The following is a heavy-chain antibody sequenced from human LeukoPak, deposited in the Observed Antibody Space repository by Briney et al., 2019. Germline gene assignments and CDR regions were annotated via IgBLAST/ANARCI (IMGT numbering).Heavy chain of an antibody. Sequence: SETLFLTCTVSGGSMSSYYWSWIRQPPGKGLEWIGYIYYSGSTNYNPSLKSRVTISVDTSKNQFSLRLSSVTAADTAVYYCASPGYFYGSGSVDDAFDIWGQGTMVTVSS. J-gene: IGHJ3*02. CDR3: ASPGYFYGSGSVDDAFDI. CDR1: GGSMSSYY. CDR2: IYYSGST. V-gene: IGHV4-59*01. D-gene: IGHD3-10*01.